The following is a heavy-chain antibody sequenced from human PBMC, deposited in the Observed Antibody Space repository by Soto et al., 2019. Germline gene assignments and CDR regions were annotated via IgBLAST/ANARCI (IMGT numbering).Heavy chain of an antibody. V-gene: IGHV5-51*01. CDR1: GYSFTSYW. Sequence: GESRKISCKGSGYSFTSYWIGWVRQMPGKGLEWMGIIYPGDSDTRYSPSFQGQVTISADKSISTAYLQWSSLKASDTAMYYCARHLGIAAADNYYYGMDVWGQGTTVTVS. CDR3: ARHLGIAAADNYYYGMDV. J-gene: IGHJ6*02. CDR2: IYPGDSDT. D-gene: IGHD6-13*01.